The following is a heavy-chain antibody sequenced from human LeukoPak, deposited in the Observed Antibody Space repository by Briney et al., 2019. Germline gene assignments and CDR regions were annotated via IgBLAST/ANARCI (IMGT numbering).Heavy chain of an antibody. CDR1: GGTFSSYA. J-gene: IGHJ5*02. CDR2: IIPIFGTA. CDR3: ARHATTGTNLNWFDP. Sequence: SVKVSCKASGGTFSSYAISWVRQAPGQGLEWMGGIIPIFGTANYAQKFQGRVTITADESTSTAYMELSSLRSEDTAVYYCARHATTGTNLNWFDPWGQGTLVTVSS. V-gene: IGHV1-69*13. D-gene: IGHD1-1*01.